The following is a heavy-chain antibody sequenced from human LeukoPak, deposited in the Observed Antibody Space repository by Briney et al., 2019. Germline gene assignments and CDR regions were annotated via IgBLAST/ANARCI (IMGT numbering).Heavy chain of an antibody. J-gene: IGHJ6*02. V-gene: IGHV4-34*01. CDR2: INHSGST. Sequence: PSETLSLTCAVYGGSFSGYYWSWIRQPPGQGLEWIGEINHSGSTNYNPSLKSRVTISVGTSKNQFSLKLSSVTAADTAVYYCARGLVVPASYYYYYGMDVWGQGTTVTVSS. CDR3: ARGLVVPASYYYYYGMDV. D-gene: IGHD2-2*01. CDR1: GGSFSGYY.